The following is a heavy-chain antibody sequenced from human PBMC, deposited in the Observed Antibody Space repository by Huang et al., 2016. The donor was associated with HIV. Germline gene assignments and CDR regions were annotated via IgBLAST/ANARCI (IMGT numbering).Heavy chain of an antibody. CDR3: ARHMDCSSSSCLAGGHERGPFDM. CDR2: IYYVGST. CDR1: GGSISSSSYY. Sequence: QLQLQESGPGLVKPSETLSLTCSVSGGSISSSSYYWGWIRQPPGKGLEWIGGIYYVGSTFYNPSLRSRVTLAVDTYKNQFSRRLSSVTAADTSVYYCARHMDCSSSSCLAGGHERGPFDMWGQGTMVTVSS. D-gene: IGHD2-2*01. V-gene: IGHV4-39*01. J-gene: IGHJ3*02.